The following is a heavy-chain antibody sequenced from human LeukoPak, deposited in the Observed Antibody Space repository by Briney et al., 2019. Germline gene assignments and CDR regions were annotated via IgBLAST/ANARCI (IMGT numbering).Heavy chain of an antibody. CDR1: GFTFSSYS. J-gene: IGHJ4*02. CDR3: ARGRIAAAGPYFDY. V-gene: IGHV3-48*01. D-gene: IGHD6-13*01. Sequence: GGCLRLSCAVSGFTFSSYSMNWVRQAPGKGLEWVSYISSSSSTIYYADSVKGRFTIYRENGKNSLYLQMNSLRVEDTAVYYCARGRIAAAGPYFDYWGQGTLVTVSS. CDR2: ISSSSSTI.